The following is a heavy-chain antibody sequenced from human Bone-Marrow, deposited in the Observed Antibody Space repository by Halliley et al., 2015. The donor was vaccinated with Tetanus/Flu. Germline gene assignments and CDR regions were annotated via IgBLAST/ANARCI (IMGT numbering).Heavy chain of an antibody. CDR1: GGSISTSNL. V-gene: IGHV4-4*02. CDR3: ARAPGGSGPGD. Sequence: GLVKPSETLSLTCAVSGGSISTSNLWTWVRQPPEKGLEWIGEIYHSGSTNYNPSLKSRVTISIDKSKNQFSLKLSSVTAADTAIYYCARAPGGSGPGDWGQGTLVTVSS. J-gene: IGHJ4*02. D-gene: IGHD6-19*01. CDR2: IYHSGST.